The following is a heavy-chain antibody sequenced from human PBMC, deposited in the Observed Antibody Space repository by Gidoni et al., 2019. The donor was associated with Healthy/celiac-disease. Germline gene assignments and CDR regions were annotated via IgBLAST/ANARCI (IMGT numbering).Heavy chain of an antibody. CDR1: GFTFDDYA. D-gene: IGHD3-22*01. Sequence: EVQLVESGGGLVQPGRSLRLSCAASGFTFDDYAMHWVRQAPGKGLEWVSGISWNSGSIGYADSVKGRFTISRDNAKNSLYLQMNSLRAEDTALYYCAKAYYYDSSGMSGPFDYWGQGTLVTVSS. CDR3: AKAYYYDSSGMSGPFDY. J-gene: IGHJ4*02. CDR2: ISWNSGSI. V-gene: IGHV3-9*01.